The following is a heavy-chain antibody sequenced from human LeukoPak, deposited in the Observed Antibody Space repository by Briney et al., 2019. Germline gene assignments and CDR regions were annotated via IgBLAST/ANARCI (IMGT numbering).Heavy chain of an antibody. CDR2: INHSAST. CDR3: ARGRGSSWYRNWFDP. D-gene: IGHD6-13*01. Sequence: SETLSLTCAVYGGSFSGYYWCWIRQPPGKGLEWIGEINHSASTNYNPSLKSRVTISVDTSKNQFSLKLSSVTAADTAVYYCARGRGSSWYRNWFDPWGQGTLVTVSS. J-gene: IGHJ5*02. CDR1: GGSFSGYY. V-gene: IGHV4-34*01.